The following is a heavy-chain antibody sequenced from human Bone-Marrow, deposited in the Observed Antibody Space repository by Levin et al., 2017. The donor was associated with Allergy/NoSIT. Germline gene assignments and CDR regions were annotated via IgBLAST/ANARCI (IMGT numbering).Heavy chain of an antibody. J-gene: IGHJ5*02. CDR2: IYYSGST. CDR3: ARRVAMGPSNWFDP. CDR1: GGSISSSSYY. D-gene: IGHD5-18*01. V-gene: IGHV4-39*01. Sequence: SETLSLTCTVSGGSISSSSYYWGWIRQPPGKGLEWIGSIYYSGSTYYNPSLKSRVTISVDTSKNQFSLKLSSVTAADTAVYYCARRVAMGPSNWFDPWGQGTLVTVSS.